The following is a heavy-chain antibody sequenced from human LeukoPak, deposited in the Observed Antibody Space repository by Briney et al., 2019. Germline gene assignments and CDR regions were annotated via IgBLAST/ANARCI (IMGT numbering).Heavy chain of an antibody. CDR3: ARASYYDSSGYLKDYFDY. D-gene: IGHD3-22*01. Sequence: PGGSLRLSCAASGFTFSDHYIDWVRQAPGKGLEWVSRTRNKANSYTTEYAASVKGRFTISRDDSKNSLYLQMNSLKTEDTAVYYCARASYYDSSGYLKDYFDYWGQGTRVTVSS. CDR2: TRNKANSYTT. J-gene: IGHJ4*02. CDR1: GFTFSDHY. V-gene: IGHV3-72*01.